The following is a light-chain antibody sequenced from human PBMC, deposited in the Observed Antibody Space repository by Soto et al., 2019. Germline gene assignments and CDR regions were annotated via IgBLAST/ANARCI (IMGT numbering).Light chain of an antibody. CDR2: AAS. Sequence: DIQMTQSPSSLSASVGDRVTITCRASQVITNDLGWYQQKPGKAPRRLIYAASSLQSGVPSRFSGSGSGTEFTLIISSLQPEDFATYYCLQHNTYPWTFGQGTKVDIK. CDR1: QVITND. V-gene: IGKV1-17*01. CDR3: LQHNTYPWT. J-gene: IGKJ1*01.